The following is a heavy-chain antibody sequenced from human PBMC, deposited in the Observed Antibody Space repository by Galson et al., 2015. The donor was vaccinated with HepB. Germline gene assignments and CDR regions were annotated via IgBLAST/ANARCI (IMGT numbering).Heavy chain of an antibody. D-gene: IGHD6-13*01. CDR1: GFTFSNAW. J-gene: IGHJ3*02. CDR3: TTDVYGLGGSSWYPAFDI. CDR2: IKSKTDGGTT. V-gene: IGHV3-15*01. Sequence: SLRLSCAASGFTFSNAWMSWVRQAPGKGLEWVGRIKSKTDGGTTNYAAPVKGRFAISRDDSKNTLYLQMNSLKTEDTAVYYCTTDVYGLGGSSWYPAFDIWGQGTMVTVSS.